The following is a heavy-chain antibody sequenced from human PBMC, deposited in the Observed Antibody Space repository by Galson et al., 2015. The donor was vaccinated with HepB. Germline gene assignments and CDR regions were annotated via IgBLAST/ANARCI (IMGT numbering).Heavy chain of an antibody. V-gene: IGHV2-5*02. Sequence: PALVKPTQTLTLTCTFSGFSLSTSGVGVGWIRQPPGKALEWLALIYWDDDKRYSPSLKSRLTITKDTSKNQVVLTMTNMDPVDTATYYCALKGPAGYFDLWGRGTLVTVSS. CDR3: ALKGPAGYFDL. CDR1: GFSLSTSGVG. J-gene: IGHJ2*01. CDR2: IYWDDDK.